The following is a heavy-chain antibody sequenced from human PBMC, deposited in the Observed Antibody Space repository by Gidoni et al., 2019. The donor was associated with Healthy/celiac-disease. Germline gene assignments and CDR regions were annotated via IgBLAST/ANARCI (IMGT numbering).Heavy chain of an antibody. CDR3: AKDIGLTYYDILTGYDYYYYGMDV. Sequence: EVQLVESGGVVVQPGGSLRLSGAASGFTLVDYTMHWVRQAPGKGLEWVSLISWDGGSTYYADSVKGRFTISRDNSKNSLYLQMNSLRTEDTALYYCAKDIGLTYYDILTGYDYYYYGMDVWGQGTTVTVSS. CDR2: ISWDGGST. J-gene: IGHJ6*02. CDR1: GFTLVDYT. D-gene: IGHD3-9*01. V-gene: IGHV3-43*01.